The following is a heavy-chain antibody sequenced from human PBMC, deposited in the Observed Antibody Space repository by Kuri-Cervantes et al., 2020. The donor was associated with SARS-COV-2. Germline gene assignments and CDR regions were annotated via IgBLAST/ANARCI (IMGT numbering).Heavy chain of an antibody. CDR2: INPNSGGT. CDR3: ARDRGYDILTGYYSFDY. D-gene: IGHD3-9*01. V-gene: IGHV1-2*02. Sequence: GESLKISCKASGYTFTGYYMHWVRQAPGQGLEWMGWINPNSGGTNYAQKFQGRVTMTRDTSISTAYMELSRLRSDYTAVYYCARDRGYDILTGYYSFDYWGQGTLVTVSS. CDR1: GYTFTGYY. J-gene: IGHJ4*02.